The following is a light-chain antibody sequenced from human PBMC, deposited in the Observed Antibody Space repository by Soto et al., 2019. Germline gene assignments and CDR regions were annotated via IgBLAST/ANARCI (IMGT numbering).Light chain of an antibody. J-gene: IGKJ1*01. CDR2: GAS. Sequence: EIVFTQSPGTLSLSPGERATLSCRASQSVISNYLAWYQQKPGQAPRALIFGASSRSAGIPDRFSGSGSGTDFTLTISRLEPEDFAVYYCQQYGRSPSTFGQGTKVDIK. CDR1: QSVISNY. CDR3: QQYGRSPST. V-gene: IGKV3-20*01.